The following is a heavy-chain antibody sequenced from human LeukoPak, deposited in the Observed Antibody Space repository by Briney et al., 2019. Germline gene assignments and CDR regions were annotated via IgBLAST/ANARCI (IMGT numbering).Heavy chain of an antibody. CDR3: ASLSSRMPGYYFYY. V-gene: IGHV4-38-2*02. CDR1: GYSISSGYY. J-gene: IGHJ4*02. D-gene: IGHD3-9*01. Sequence: SETLSLTCTVSGYSISSGYYWGWIRPPPGKGLEWSGRIYQCGSTYYNLSLRRRDTISGDTTKIHVSVKQRSVTAADTPVCPFASLSSRMPGYYFYYWGQGNLVTVSS. CDR2: IYQCGST.